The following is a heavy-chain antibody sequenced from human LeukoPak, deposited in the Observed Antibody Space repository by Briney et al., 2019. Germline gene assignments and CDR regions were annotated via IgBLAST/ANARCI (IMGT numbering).Heavy chain of an antibody. CDR3: XXXXXXXTXXXXFDP. Sequence: XXXASGFTFSTYGMGWVRQAPGKGLEWVSALSGSGGTTYYADSVKGRFTISRDNSRNRLSLQMNSVRAEDTAVYYXXXXXXXXTXXXXFDPWGXGXLVTVSS. CDR1: GFTFSTYG. CDR2: LSGSGGTT. V-gene: IGHV3-23*01. J-gene: IGHJ5*02.